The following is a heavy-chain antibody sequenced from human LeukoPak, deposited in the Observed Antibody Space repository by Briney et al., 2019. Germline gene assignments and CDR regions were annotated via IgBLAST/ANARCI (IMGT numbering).Heavy chain of an antibody. V-gene: IGHV1-3*01. CDR1: GYTFTSYA. CDR2: INAGNGNT. J-gene: IGHJ4*02. Sequence: ASVKVSCKASGYTFTSYAMHWVRQAPGQRLEWMGWINAGNGNTKYSQKFQGRVTITRDTSASTAYMELSSLRSEDTAVYYCASPPSREQQLNYWGQGPLVTVSS. CDR3: ASPPSREQQLNY. D-gene: IGHD6-13*01.